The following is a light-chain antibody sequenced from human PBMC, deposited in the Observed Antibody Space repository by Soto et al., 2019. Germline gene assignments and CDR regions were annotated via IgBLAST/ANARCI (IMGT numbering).Light chain of an antibody. CDR1: QSGFGNY. Sequence: EIVLTQSPGTLSLSPGDRATLSSRASQSGFGNYLAWFQKKPGQAPRLIIYEASTRATGIPDRISGSGSGTDFTLTISRLEPEDFAVYYCHQYGNSPWTLGQGTKV. V-gene: IGKV3-20*01. CDR3: HQYGNSPWT. CDR2: EAS. J-gene: IGKJ1*01.